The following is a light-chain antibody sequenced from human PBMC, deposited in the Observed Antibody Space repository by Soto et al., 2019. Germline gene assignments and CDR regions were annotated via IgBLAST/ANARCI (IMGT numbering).Light chain of an antibody. V-gene: IGKV3-11*01. CDR1: QSVNTY. J-gene: IGKJ2*01. CDR3: QQRSNWPPYT. CDR2: DTS. Sequence: EIVLTQSPATLSLSPGERATLSCRASQSVNTYLAWYQQKPGQAPRLLIYDTSSRATGIPARFSGSGSGTDFTLTISSLEPEDFAVYYCQQRSNWPPYTFGQGTKLEIK.